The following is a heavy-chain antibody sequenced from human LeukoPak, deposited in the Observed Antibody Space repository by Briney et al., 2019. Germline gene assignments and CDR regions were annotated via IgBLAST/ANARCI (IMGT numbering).Heavy chain of an antibody. V-gene: IGHV3-48*01. CDR2: ISSSSSTM. Sequence: GGSLRLSCAASGFTFSSYTMNWVRQAPGKGLEWVSYISSSSSTMYYADSVKGRITISRDNAKNSLYLQMNSLRAEDTALYYCAKAKGGYYYDSSGYWYWGQGTLVTVSS. CDR1: GFTFSSYT. D-gene: IGHD3-22*01. CDR3: AKAKGGYYYDSSGYWY. J-gene: IGHJ4*02.